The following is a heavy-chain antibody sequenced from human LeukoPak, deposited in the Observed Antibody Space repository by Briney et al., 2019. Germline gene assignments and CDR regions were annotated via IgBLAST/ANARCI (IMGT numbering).Heavy chain of an antibody. V-gene: IGHV4-59*01. CDR2: IYYSGST. CDR3: ARVVAGNPDY. D-gene: IGHD6-19*01. J-gene: IGHJ4*02. Sequence: RTSETLSLTCTVSGGSISSYYWSWIRQPPGKGLGWIGYIYYSGSTNYNPSLKSRVTISVDTSKNQFSLKLSSVTAADTAVYYCARVVAGNPDYWGQGTLVTVSS. CDR1: GGSISSYY.